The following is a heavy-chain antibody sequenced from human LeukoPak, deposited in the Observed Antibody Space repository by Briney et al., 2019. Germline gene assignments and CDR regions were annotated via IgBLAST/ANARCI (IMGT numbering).Heavy chain of an antibody. Sequence: SETLSLTCTVSGDSISSYYWSWIRQPPGKGLEWIGYIYYSGSTYYNPSLKSRVTISVDTSKNQFSLKLSSVTAADTAVYYCARGLGQLAFFDYWGQGTLVTVSS. V-gene: IGHV4-59*06. CDR2: IYYSGST. D-gene: IGHD6-6*01. CDR1: GDSISSYY. CDR3: ARGLGQLAFFDY. J-gene: IGHJ4*02.